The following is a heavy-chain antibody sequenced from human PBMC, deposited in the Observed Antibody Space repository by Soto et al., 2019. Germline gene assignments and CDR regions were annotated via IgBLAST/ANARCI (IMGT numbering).Heavy chain of an antibody. D-gene: IGHD6-13*01. CDR2: ISYDGSNK. J-gene: IGHJ4*02. CDR1: GFTFSSYG. CDR3: AKGGSSWYVY. V-gene: IGHV3-30*18. Sequence: GGSLRLSCAASGFTFSSYGMHWVRQAPGKGLEWVAVISYDGSNKYYADSMKGRFTISRDNSKNTLYLQMNSLRAEDTAVYYCAKGGSSWYVYWGQGTLVTVS.